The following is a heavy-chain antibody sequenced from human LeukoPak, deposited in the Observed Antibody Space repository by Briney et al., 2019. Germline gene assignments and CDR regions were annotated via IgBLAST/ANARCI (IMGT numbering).Heavy chain of an antibody. CDR3: ARDWDYVWGGYRPDAFDI. Sequence: SETLSLTCTVSGYSISSGYYWGWIRQPPGKGLEWIGSIYHSGSTYYNPSLKSRVTISVDTSKNQFSLKLSSVTAADTAVYYCARDWDYVWGGYRPDAFDIWGQGTMVTVSS. V-gene: IGHV4-38-2*02. CDR1: GYSISSGYY. J-gene: IGHJ3*02. D-gene: IGHD3-16*02. CDR2: IYHSGST.